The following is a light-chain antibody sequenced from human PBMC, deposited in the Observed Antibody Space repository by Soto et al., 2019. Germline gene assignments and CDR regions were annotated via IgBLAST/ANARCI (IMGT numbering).Light chain of an antibody. CDR1: SSDVGAYNY. J-gene: IGLJ3*02. CDR2: EVG. CDR3: SSYTSSTTQV. V-gene: IGLV2-14*01. Sequence: QAVVTQPASVSGSPGQSITISCAGTSSDVGAYNYVPWYQQHPGKAPKLVIYEVGDRPSGVSNRFSGSKSGNTASLTISGLQAEDEADYYCSSYTSSTTQVFGGGTKLTVL.